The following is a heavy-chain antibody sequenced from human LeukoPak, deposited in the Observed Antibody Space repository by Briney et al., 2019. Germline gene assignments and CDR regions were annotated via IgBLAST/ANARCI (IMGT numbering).Heavy chain of an antibody. Sequence: GGSLRLSCAASGFTFSGSAMHWVRQASGKGLEWVGRIRSKANSYATAYAASVKGRFTISRDNSKNTLYLQMNSLRAEDTAVYYCAKGMLSWPDGNYYYGMDVWGQGTTVTVSS. CDR3: AKGMLSWPDGNYYYGMDV. J-gene: IGHJ6*02. CDR1: GFTFSGSA. CDR2: IRSKANSYAT. D-gene: IGHD2-8*01. V-gene: IGHV3-73*01.